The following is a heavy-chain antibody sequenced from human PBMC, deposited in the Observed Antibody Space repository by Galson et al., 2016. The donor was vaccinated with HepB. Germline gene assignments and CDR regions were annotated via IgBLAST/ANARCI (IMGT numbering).Heavy chain of an antibody. Sequence: SLRLSCAVSGFTVSSNYMSWVRQPPGKGLEWVSVIYSGGRTDYADSVKGRFSISRDNSQNTVYLQTDSLRADDTAVYYCVRHYSSRRFFGYWGQGTLVTVSS. CDR1: GFTVSSNY. CDR3: VRHYSSRRFFGY. CDR2: IYSGGRT. J-gene: IGHJ4*02. D-gene: IGHD6-13*01. V-gene: IGHV3-66*04.